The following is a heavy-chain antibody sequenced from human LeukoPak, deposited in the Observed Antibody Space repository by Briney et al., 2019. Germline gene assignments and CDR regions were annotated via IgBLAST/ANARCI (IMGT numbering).Heavy chain of an antibody. Sequence: ASVKVSCKASGYTFTSYDINWVRQATGQGLEWMGWMNPNSGNTGYAQKFQGRVTMTRDTSISTAYMELRRLRSDDTAFYYCASPQYYYYDSIGYYAGAFDIWGQGTMVTVSS. J-gene: IGHJ3*02. V-gene: IGHV1-8*01. CDR1: GYTFTSYD. CDR2: MNPNSGNT. D-gene: IGHD3-22*01. CDR3: ASPQYYYYDSIGYYAGAFDI.